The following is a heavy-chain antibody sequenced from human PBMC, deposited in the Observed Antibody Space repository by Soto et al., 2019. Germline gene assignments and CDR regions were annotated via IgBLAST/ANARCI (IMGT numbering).Heavy chain of an antibody. CDR2: INPNSGGT. CDR3: ARDGGGFDYDILTGYSPDAFDI. CDR1: GYTFTGYY. Sequence: ASVKVSCXGSGYTFTGYYMHWVRQATGQGLEWMGWINPNSGGTNYAQKFQGWVTMTRDTSISTAYMELSRLRSDDTAVYYCARDGGGFDYDILTGYSPDAFDIWGQGTMVTVSS. V-gene: IGHV1-2*04. J-gene: IGHJ3*02. D-gene: IGHD3-9*01.